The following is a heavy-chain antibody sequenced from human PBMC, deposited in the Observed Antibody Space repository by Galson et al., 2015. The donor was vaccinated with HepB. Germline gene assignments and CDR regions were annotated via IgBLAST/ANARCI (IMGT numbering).Heavy chain of an antibody. CDR1: GGSISGDY. J-gene: IGHJ4*02. D-gene: IGHD6-19*01. Sequence: SETLSLTCTVSGGSISGDYWSWIRQPPGKGLEWIAYISYSGSTNYNPSLRSRVTMSVDTSKKKFSLKLSSLTVADTAIYYCARHGIRAGTSHFDYWGQGTPVTVSS. CDR2: ISYSGST. V-gene: IGHV4-59*08. CDR3: ARHGIRAGTSHFDY.